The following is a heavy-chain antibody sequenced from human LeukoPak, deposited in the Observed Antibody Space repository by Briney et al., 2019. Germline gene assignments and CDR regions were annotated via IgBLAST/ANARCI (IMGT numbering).Heavy chain of an antibody. Sequence: SETLSLTCTVSGGFISSYYWSWIRQPPGKGLEWIGYIYYSGSTNYNPSLKSRVTISVDTSKNQFSLKLSSVTAADTAVYHCARDMSSGYDYWGQGTLVTVSS. CDR2: IYYSGST. CDR3: ARDMSSGYDY. V-gene: IGHV4-59*01. D-gene: IGHD3-22*01. CDR1: GGFISSYY. J-gene: IGHJ4*02.